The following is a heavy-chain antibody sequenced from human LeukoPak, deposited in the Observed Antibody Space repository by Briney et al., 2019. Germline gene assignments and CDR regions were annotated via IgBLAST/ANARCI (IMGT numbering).Heavy chain of an antibody. CDR3: AKDTTGLDY. J-gene: IGHJ4*02. D-gene: IGHD4-17*01. Sequence: PSETLSLTCAVSGGSINSSNWWSWVRQAPGKGLEWVSAISGSGGSTYYADSKNTLYLQMNSLRAEDTAVYYCAKDTTGLDYWGQGTLVTVSS. V-gene: IGHV3-23*01. CDR2: ISGSGGST. CDR1: GGSINSSN.